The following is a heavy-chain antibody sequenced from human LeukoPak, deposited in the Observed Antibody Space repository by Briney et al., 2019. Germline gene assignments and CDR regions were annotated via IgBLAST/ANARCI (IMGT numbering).Heavy chain of an antibody. V-gene: IGHV1-69*04. CDR2: IIPILGIA. D-gene: IGHD2-15*01. J-gene: IGHJ4*02. Sequence: GASVKVSCKASGGTFSSYAISWVRQAPGQGLEWMGRIIPILGIANYAQKFQGRVTLTTDTSTSTAYMELRSLRSDDTAVYYCARDHCSGSSCYPYYFDNWGQGTLVTVSS. CDR1: GGTFSSYA. CDR3: ARDHCSGSSCYPYYFDN.